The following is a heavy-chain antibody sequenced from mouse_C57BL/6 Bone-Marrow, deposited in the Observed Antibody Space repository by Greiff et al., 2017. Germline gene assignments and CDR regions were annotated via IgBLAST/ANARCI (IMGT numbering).Heavy chain of an antibody. J-gene: IGHJ2*01. CDR1: GYSITSGYY. Sequence: EVKLQESGPGLVKPSQSLSLTCSVTGYSITSGYYWNWIRQFPGNKLEWMGYISYDGSNNYNPSLKNRTSITRDTSKNQFFLKLNSVTTEDTATYDCARETGYLYNFDYWGQGTTLTVSS. V-gene: IGHV3-6*01. CDR3: ARETGYLYNFDY. CDR2: ISYDGSN. D-gene: IGHD2-2*01.